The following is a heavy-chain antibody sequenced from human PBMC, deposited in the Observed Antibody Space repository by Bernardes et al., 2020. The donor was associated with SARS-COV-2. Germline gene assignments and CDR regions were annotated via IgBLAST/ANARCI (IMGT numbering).Heavy chain of an antibody. Sequence: SLRLSCAASGFTFSSYSMNWVRQAPGKGLEWVSSISSSSSYIYYADSVKGRFTISRDNAKNSLYLQMNSLRAEDTAVYYCARAGLWFGELFSSYYYYYGMDVWGQGTTVTVSS. CDR2: ISSSSSYI. V-gene: IGHV3-21*01. D-gene: IGHD3-10*01. J-gene: IGHJ6*02. CDR1: GFTFSSYS. CDR3: ARAGLWFGELFSSYYYYYGMDV.